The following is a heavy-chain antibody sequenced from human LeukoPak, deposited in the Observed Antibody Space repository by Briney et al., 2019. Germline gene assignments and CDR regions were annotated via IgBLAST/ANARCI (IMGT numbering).Heavy chain of an antibody. CDR3: ARGDGDWSYYFDY. Sequence: GGSLRLSCAASGFIFSSYAMSWVRQVPGKGLEWVSVLYSGGTTYYADSVKGRFTISRDNSKNTLYLQMNSLRAEDTAVYYCARGDGDWSYYFDYWGQGTLVTVSS. CDR1: GFIFSSYA. V-gene: IGHV3-53*01. J-gene: IGHJ4*02. D-gene: IGHD4-17*01. CDR2: LYSGGTT.